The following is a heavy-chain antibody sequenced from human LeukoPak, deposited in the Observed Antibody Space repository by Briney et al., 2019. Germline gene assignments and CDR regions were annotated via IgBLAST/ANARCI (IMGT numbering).Heavy chain of an antibody. Sequence: SETLSLTCTVSGGSISGYYWSWIRQPPGKGLEWIGYIYYSGSTNYNPSLKSRVTISVDTSKNQFSLKLSSVTAADTAVYYCARVARGASSYYYYGMDVWGQGTTVTVSS. CDR3: ARVARGASSYYYYGMDV. V-gene: IGHV4-59*01. D-gene: IGHD1-26*01. J-gene: IGHJ6*02. CDR1: GGSISGYY. CDR2: IYYSGST.